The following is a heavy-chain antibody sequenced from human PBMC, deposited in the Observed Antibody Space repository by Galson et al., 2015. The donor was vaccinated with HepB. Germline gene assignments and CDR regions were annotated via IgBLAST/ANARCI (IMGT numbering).Heavy chain of an antibody. D-gene: IGHD2-8*01. J-gene: IGHJ6*02. CDR3: ARESPPTMVYASLYYYYYGMDV. CDR2: ISYDGSNK. CDR1: GFTFSSYG. Sequence: SLRLSCAASGFTFSSYGMHWVRQAPGKGLEWVAVISYDGSNKYYADSVKGRFTISRDNSKNTLYLQMNSLRAEDTAVYYCARESPPTMVYASLYYYYYGMDVWGQGTTVTVSS. V-gene: IGHV3-30*03.